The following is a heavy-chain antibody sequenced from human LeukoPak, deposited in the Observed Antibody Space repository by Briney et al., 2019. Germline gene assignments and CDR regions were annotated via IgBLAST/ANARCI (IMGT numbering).Heavy chain of an antibody. CDR1: GFTFSSYA. D-gene: IGHD3-10*01. CDR3: AKAIISPSTHFDY. CDR2: ISGSGGST. V-gene: IGHV3-23*01. Sequence: GGSLRLSCAASGFTFSSYAMSWVRQAPGKGLEWVSAISGSGGSTYYADSVKGRFTIFRDNSKNTLYLQMNSLRAEDTAVYYCAKAIISPSTHFDYWGQGTLVTVSS. J-gene: IGHJ4*02.